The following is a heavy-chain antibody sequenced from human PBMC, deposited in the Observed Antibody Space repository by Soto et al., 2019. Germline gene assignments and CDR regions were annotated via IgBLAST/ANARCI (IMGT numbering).Heavy chain of an antibody. D-gene: IGHD3-22*01. CDR3: ARDFNYYDSSGYLDY. CDR2: IWYDGSNK. CDR1: GFTFSSYG. V-gene: IGHV3-33*01. J-gene: IGHJ4*02. Sequence: GESLKISCAASGFTFSSYGMHWVRQAPGKGLEWVAVIWYDGSNKYYADSVKGRFTISRDNSKNTLYLQMNSLRAEDTAVYYCARDFNYYDSSGYLDYWGQGTLVTVSS.